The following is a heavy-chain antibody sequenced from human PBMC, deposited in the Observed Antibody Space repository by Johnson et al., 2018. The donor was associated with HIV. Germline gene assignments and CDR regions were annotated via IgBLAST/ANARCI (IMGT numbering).Heavy chain of an antibody. D-gene: IGHD2-8*01. CDR1: GFTFSSYG. CDR2: IRYDGSNK. Sequence: QVQLVESGGGVVQPGGSLRLSCAASGFTFSSYGMHWVRQAPGKGLEWVAFIRYDGSNKYYADSVKGRFTISRDNSKNTLYLQMNSLRAEDTAVYYCAKPVLNLKADPGAFDIWGQGTMVTVSS. J-gene: IGHJ3*02. CDR3: AKPVLNLKADPGAFDI. V-gene: IGHV3-30*02.